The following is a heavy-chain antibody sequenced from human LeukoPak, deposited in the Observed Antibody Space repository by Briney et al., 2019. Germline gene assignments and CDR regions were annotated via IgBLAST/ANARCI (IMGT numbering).Heavy chain of an antibody. CDR2: INPNSGGT. J-gene: IGHJ4*02. CDR3: ARIRSPVSYFDY. Sequence: ASVKVSCKASGYTFTGYYMHWVRQAPGQRLEWMGWINPNSGGTNYAQKFQGWVTMTRDTCISTAYMELSRLRSDDTAVYYCARIRSPVSYFDYWGQGTLVTVSS. D-gene: IGHD3-10*01. V-gene: IGHV1-2*04. CDR1: GYTFTGYY.